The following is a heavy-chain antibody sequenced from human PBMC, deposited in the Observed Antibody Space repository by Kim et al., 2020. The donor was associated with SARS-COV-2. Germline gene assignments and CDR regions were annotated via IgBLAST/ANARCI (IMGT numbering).Heavy chain of an antibody. CDR3: ARGDSSTSGHDAFDI. Sequence: SETLSLTCTVSDGSISSGGYYWSWIRQRPGKGLEWIGYIYYSGRTYYHPSLKSRATISMDTSENQFSLKLSSVTAADTAVYYCARGDSSTSGHDAFDIWGQGKMVTVSS. J-gene: IGHJ3*02. D-gene: IGHD6-19*01. CDR1: DGSISSGGYY. V-gene: IGHV4-31*03. CDR2: IYYSGRT.